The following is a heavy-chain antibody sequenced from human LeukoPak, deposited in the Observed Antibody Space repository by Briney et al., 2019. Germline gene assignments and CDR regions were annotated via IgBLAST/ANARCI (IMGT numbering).Heavy chain of an antibody. J-gene: IGHJ4*02. D-gene: IGHD5-24*01. Sequence: ASVKVSCKASGYTFTSYDINWVRQAPGQGLEWMGWMNPKSTNTFYAQKFQGQVTMTSDTSTNTAYLELSGLRSEDTAVYYCTRGWSNMAKVGLDHWGQGTLVTVSS. V-gene: IGHV1-8*01. CDR3: TRGWSNMAKVGLDH. CDR1: GYTFTSYD. CDR2: MNPKSTNT.